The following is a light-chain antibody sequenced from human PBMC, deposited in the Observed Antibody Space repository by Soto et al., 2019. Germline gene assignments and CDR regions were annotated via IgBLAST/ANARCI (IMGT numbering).Light chain of an antibody. CDR3: QQTYRHPRT. V-gene: IGKV1-39*01. CDR1: QTVKNN. CDR2: GSS. Sequence: DIQMTQSPSSVSASVGDSVSFACQSSQTVKNNVNWYQHKRGEAPKLLISGSSNLQNGVPPRFSGSGTGTDFALTFNSLQPEDAATYYCQQTYRHPRTFGQGTSVDIK. J-gene: IGKJ1*01.